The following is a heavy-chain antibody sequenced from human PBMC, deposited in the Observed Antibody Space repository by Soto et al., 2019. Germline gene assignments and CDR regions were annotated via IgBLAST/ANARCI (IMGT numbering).Heavy chain of an antibody. J-gene: IGHJ5*02. CDR1: GGSISIGGYY. Sequence: QVQLQESGPGLVKPSQTLSLTCTVSGGSISIGGYYWSWIRQHPGKGLEWIGYIYYSGSTRYNPPLKRRVTISVVTSKNQFSRKLSSVTAADTAVYYCARCGNSPDNWFAPWGQGTLVTVSS. V-gene: IGHV4-31*03. CDR2: IYYSGST. CDR3: ARCGNSPDNWFAP. D-gene: IGHD2-21*02.